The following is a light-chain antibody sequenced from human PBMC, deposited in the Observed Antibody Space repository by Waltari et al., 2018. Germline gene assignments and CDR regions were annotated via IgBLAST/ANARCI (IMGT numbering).Light chain of an antibody. Sequence: QSVLTQPASASGTPGQRVTISCSGGDSDIGRNYVYWYQQFPGSAPKLLIYKNDQRPSGVPDRFSGSKSGTPASLAISGLRSEDEAEYSCATWDESLGAIFGGGTKLTVV. CDR1: DSDIGRNY. J-gene: IGLJ2*01. CDR2: KND. CDR3: ATWDESLGAI. V-gene: IGLV1-47*01.